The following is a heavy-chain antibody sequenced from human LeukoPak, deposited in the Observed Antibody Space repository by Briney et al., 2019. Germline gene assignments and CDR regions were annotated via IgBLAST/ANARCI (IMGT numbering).Heavy chain of an antibody. V-gene: IGHV3-21*01. CDR1: GFTFSSYS. CDR3: ARAPGYYDSSGYI. Sequence: GGSLRLSCAASGFTFSSYSMNWVRQAPGKGLEWVSSISSSSSYIYYADSVKGRFTISRDNAKNSLYLQMNSLRAEDTAVYYCARAPGYYDSSGYIWGQGTLVTVSS. CDR2: ISSSSSYI. D-gene: IGHD3-22*01. J-gene: IGHJ4*02.